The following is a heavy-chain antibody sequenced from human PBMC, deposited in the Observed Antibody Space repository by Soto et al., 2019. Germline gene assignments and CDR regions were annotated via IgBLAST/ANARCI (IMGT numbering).Heavy chain of an antibody. D-gene: IGHD6-13*01. CDR1: GFTFDDYA. Sequence: EVQLVESGGGLVQPGRSLRLSCAASGFTFDDYAMHWVRQAPGKGLEWVSGISWNSGTIVYADSVKGRFTISRDNAKNSLYLQMNSLGGEDTACYYGAKERRGGSSSSSYYYGLDVWAKGPRSPSP. CDR2: ISWNSGTI. CDR3: AKERRGGSSSSSYYYGLDV. V-gene: IGHV3-9*01. J-gene: IGHJ6*02.